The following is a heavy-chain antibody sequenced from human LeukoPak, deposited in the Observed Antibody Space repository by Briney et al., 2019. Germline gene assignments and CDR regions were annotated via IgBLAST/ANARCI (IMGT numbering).Heavy chain of an antibody. CDR1: GGSIRGSYYY. CDR2: IYDSGNT. D-gene: IGHD3-10*01. V-gene: IGHV4-39*01. J-gene: IGHJ5*02. Sequence: SETLSLTCTDSGGSIRGSYYYWGWIRQPPGKWLEWIGSIYDSGNTYYNPSLKSRFTISVDTSKNHFSLKLNSVTAADTAVYYCARHYGPWGQGTLVTVSS. CDR3: ARHYGP.